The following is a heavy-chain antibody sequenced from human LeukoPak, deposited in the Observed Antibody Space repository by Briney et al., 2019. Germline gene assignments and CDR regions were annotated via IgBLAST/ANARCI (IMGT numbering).Heavy chain of an antibody. CDR3: ARSRVVRGVYYYGMDV. CDR2: INHSGST. V-gene: IGHV4-34*01. CDR1: GGSFSGYY. J-gene: IGHJ6*02. Sequence: KPSETLSLTCAVYGGSFSGYYWSWIRQPPGKGLEWIGEINHSGSTNYNPSLKSRVTISVDTSKNQFSLKLSSVTAADTAVYYCARSRVVRGVYYYGMDVWGQGTTVTVSS. D-gene: IGHD3-10*01.